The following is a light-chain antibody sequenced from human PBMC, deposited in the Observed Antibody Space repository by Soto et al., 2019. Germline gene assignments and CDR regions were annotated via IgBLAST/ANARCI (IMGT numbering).Light chain of an antibody. J-gene: IGLJ1*01. V-gene: IGLV2-14*01. CDR2: DVS. CDR1: SSDVGGYNY. Sequence: SVLTQPASVSGSPGQTITISCTGTSSDVGGYNYVSWYQQHPGKAPKLMIYDVSNRPSGVSNRFSGSKSGNTASLTISGLQAEDEADYCCRSYTSSSTFYVFGTGTKGTDL. CDR3: RSYTSSSTFYV.